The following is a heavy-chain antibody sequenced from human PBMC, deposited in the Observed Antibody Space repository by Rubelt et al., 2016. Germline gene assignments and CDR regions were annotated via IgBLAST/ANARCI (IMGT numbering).Heavy chain of an antibody. D-gene: IGHD2-15*01. CDR3: ARDRYCSGGSCPSGGSFDY. V-gene: IGHV3-66*01. Sequence: YADSVKGRFTISRDNSKNTLYLQMNSLRAEDTAVYYCARDRYCSGGSCPSGGSFDYWGQGTLVTVSS. J-gene: IGHJ4*02.